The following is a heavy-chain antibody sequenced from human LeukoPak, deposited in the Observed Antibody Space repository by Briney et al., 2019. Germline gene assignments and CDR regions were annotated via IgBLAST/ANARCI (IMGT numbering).Heavy chain of an antibody. CDR3: AKRRTTVISLDQ. J-gene: IGHJ4*02. CDR2: ISSSNNYI. V-gene: IGHV3-21*04. Sequence: GGSLRLFCAASGFTFSSYSMNWVRQAPGKGLEWVSSISSSNNYIYYADSVKGRFTISRDNAKNSLYLQMNSLRAEDTAVYYCAKRRTTVISLDQWGQGTLVTVSS. D-gene: IGHD4-11*01. CDR1: GFTFSSYS.